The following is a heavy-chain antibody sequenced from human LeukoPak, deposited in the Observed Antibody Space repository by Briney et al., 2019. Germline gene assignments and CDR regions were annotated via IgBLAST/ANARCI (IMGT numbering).Heavy chain of an antibody. V-gene: IGHV3-23*01. J-gene: IGHJ6*03. CDR2: ISGSGGST. D-gene: IGHD1-14*01. Sequence: PGGSLRLSCAASGFTFSSYAMSWVRQAPGKGLEWVSAISGSGGSTYYADSVKGRFTISRDNSKNTLYLQVNSLIAEDTAVYYCAKTGFQWGDYFYYMDVWGKGTTVTVSS. CDR1: GFTFSSYA. CDR3: AKTGFQWGDYFYYMDV.